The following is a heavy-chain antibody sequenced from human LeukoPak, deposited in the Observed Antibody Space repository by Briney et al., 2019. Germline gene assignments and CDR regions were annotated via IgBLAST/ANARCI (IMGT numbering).Heavy chain of an antibody. CDR2: INPNSGGT. D-gene: IGHD4-23*01. Sequence: ASVKVSCKASGYTFTGYYMHWVRQAPGQGLEWMGWINPNSGGTNYAQKFQGRVTMTRDTSISTAYMELSRLRSDDTAVYYCVRLSVVSPHRYFDVWGRGTLVTASS. CDR1: GYTFTGYY. CDR3: VRLSVVSPHRYFDV. V-gene: IGHV1-2*02. J-gene: IGHJ2*01.